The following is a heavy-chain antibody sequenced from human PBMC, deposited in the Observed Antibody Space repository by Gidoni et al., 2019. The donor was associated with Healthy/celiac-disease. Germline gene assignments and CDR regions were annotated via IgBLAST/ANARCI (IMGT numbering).Heavy chain of an antibody. V-gene: IGHV3-23*01. J-gene: IGHJ5*02. D-gene: IGHD3-10*02. Sequence: EVQLLESGGGLVQPGGSLRLSCAASGFTFSSYAMRWVRQAPGKGLVWVSAISGSGGSTYYADSVKGRFTISRDNSKNTLYLQMNSLRAEDTAVYYCAKDGDYPFAGYRAYVGWFDPWGQGTLVTVSS. CDR2: ISGSGGST. CDR3: AKDGDYPFAGYRAYVGWFDP. CDR1: GFTFSSYA.